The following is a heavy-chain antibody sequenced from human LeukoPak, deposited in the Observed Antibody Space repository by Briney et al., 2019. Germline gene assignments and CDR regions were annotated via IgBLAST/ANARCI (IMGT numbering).Heavy chain of an antibody. V-gene: IGHV3-74*01. CDR2: INTDGSST. J-gene: IGHJ4*02. CDR1: GFTFSSYW. D-gene: IGHD3/OR15-3a*01. CDR3: TRAVAADDFSPGY. Sequence: TGGSLRLSCSASGFTFSSYWMHWVRQAPGKGLVWVSRINTDGSSTTYADSVKGRFTISRDNAKNTLYLQMNSLRAEDTAVYYCTRAVAADDFSPGYWGQGTLLIVSS.